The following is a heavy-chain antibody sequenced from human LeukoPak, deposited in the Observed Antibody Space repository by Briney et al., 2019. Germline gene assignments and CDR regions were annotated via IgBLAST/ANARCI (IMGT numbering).Heavy chain of an antibody. D-gene: IGHD1-14*01. J-gene: IGHJ5*02. CDR2: MNPNSGNT. CDR3: ARVGPPPNWFDP. Sequence: ASVNVSCKASVYTFTSYDINWVRQATGQGREWMGWMNPNSGNTGYAQKFQGRVTITRNTSISTAYMELSSLRSEDTAVYYCARVGPPPNWFDPWGQGTPVTVSS. CDR1: VYTFTSYD. V-gene: IGHV1-8*03.